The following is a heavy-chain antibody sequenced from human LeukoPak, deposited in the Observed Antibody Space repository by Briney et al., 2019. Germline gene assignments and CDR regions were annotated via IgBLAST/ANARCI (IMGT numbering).Heavy chain of an antibody. V-gene: IGHV4-30-2*01. J-gene: IGHJ6*02. CDR1: GGSISSGGYS. Sequence: PSETLSLTCAVSGGSISSGGYSWSWIRQPPGKGLEWIGYIYHSGSTYYNPSLKSRVTISVDRSKNQFSLKLSSVTAADTAVYYCVSGYCSSTSCYPHPHYYYGMDVWGQGTTVTVSS. CDR2: IYHSGST. D-gene: IGHD2-2*01. CDR3: VSGYCSSTSCYPHPHYYYGMDV.